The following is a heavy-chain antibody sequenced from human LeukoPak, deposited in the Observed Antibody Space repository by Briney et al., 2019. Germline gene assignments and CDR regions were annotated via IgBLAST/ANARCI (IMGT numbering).Heavy chain of an antibody. J-gene: IGHJ4*02. V-gene: IGHV3-30-3*01. CDR3: ARLNLGYGYFLEATKRDY. CDR2: ISYDVGSNT. D-gene: IGHD5-18*01. CDR1: GFTFSKYP. Sequence: GGSLRLSCAASGFTFSKYPMHWVRQAPGKGLEWVAVISYDVGSNTYYADSVKGRFTISRDNSKNTLYLQMNSLRAVDTAVYYCARLNLGYGYFLEATKRDYWGQGTLVTVSS.